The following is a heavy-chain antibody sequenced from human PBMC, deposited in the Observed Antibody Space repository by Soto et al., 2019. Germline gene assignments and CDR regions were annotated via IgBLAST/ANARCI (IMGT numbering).Heavy chain of an antibody. CDR1: GFTFSSYN. CDR2: ISRSRERT. D-gene: IGHD2-15*01. CDR3: ARARCSSGQCYYFDY. V-gene: IGHV3-64*02. J-gene: IGHJ4*02. Sequence: EVQLVESGEGLVQPGGSLRLSCAASGFTFSSYNIHWIRQAPGKGLEFVSAISRSRERTYYADSVKGRFTITRDNSKNTVWLQMGSLRAEDMAVYYCARARCSSGQCYYFDYWGRGALVSVSS.